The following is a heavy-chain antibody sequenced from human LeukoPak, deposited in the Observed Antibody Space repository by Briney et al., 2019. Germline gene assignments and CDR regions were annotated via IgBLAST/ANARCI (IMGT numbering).Heavy chain of an antibody. CDR3: ARDKEEGSSSGSIFDI. CDR2: IKQDGGEQ. J-gene: IGHJ3*02. Sequence: GSLRLSCVTSGFTFSNCWMSWVRQAPGKGLEWVANIKQDGGEQYYVDSVKGRFTISRDNAKNSLYLQMNNLRAEDTAVYYCARDKEEGSSSGSIFDIWGQGTVVTVSS. CDR1: GFTFSNCW. V-gene: IGHV3-7*01. D-gene: IGHD6-19*01.